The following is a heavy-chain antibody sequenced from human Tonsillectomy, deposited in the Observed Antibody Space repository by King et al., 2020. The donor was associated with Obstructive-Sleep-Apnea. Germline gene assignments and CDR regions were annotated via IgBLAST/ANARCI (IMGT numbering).Heavy chain of an antibody. J-gene: IGHJ6*02. V-gene: IGHV3-23*04. CDR1: GFTFSSYD. D-gene: IGHD6-13*01. CDR2: ISGSGGRT. Sequence: VQLVESGGGLVQPGGSLRLSCAASGFTFSSYDMNWVRQAPGKGLEWVSAISGSGGRTYYADSVKGWFTISRDNSKNTLYLQMNSLRAEDTAVYYCAKGLQNSSRWYVNYGMDVWGQGTTVTVSS. CDR3: AKGLQNSSRWYVNYGMDV.